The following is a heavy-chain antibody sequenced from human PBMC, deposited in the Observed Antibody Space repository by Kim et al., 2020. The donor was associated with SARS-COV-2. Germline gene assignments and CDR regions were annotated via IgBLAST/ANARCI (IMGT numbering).Heavy chain of an antibody. CDR1: GFTFSDHY. CDR3: GRVLVAATVMDL. V-gene: IGHV3-72*01. CDR2: SRHKARSYST. J-gene: IGHJ6*02. Sequence: GGSLRLSCVGSGFTFSDHYIDWVRHAPGKGLEWVGRSRHKARSYSTEYAASVKGRFTISRDDSKNSVYLQLNSLKPEDTAVYYCGRVLVAATVMDLWGQGTTVTVSS. D-gene: IGHD1-26*01.